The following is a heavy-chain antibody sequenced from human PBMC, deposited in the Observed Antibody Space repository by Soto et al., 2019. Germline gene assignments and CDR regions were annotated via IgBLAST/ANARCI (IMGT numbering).Heavy chain of an antibody. D-gene: IGHD3-3*01. V-gene: IGHV1-69*13. CDR1: GGTFSSYS. J-gene: IGHJ4*02. CDR2: IIPIFGTA. CDR3: ARDDWSGYQDY. Sequence: GASVKVSCKASGGTFSSYSISWVRQAPGQGLEWMGGIIPIFGTANYAQKFQGRVTITADESTSTAYMELSSLRSEDTAVYYCARDDWSGYQDYWGQGTLVTVSS.